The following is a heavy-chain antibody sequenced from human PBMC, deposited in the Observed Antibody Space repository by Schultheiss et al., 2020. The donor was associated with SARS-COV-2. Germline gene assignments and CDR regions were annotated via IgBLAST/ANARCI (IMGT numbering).Heavy chain of an antibody. J-gene: IGHJ6*02. D-gene: IGHD4-11*01. V-gene: IGHV3-48*01. CDR3: ARHYSNYYGMDV. CDR1: GFTFSSYA. Sequence: GGSLRLSCAASGFTFSSYAMSWVRQAPGKGLEWVSYISSSSSTIYYADSVKGRFTISRDNSKNTLYLQMNSLRAEDTAVYYCARHYSNYYGMDVWGQGTTVTVSS. CDR2: ISSSSSTI.